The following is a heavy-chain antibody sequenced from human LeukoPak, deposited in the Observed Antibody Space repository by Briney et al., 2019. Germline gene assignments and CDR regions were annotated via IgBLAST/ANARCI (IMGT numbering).Heavy chain of an antibody. CDR3: AREPSRGFGELSLPFDY. CDR1: DYSISSGYY. V-gene: IGHV4-38-2*02. J-gene: IGHJ4*02. CDR2: IYHSGST. D-gene: IGHD3-10*01. Sequence: SETLSLTCAVSDYSISSGYYWGWIRQPPGKGLEWIGSIYHSGSTYYNPSLKSRVTIPVDTSKNQLSLKLSSVTAADTAVYYCAREPSRGFGELSLPFDYWGQGTLVTVSS.